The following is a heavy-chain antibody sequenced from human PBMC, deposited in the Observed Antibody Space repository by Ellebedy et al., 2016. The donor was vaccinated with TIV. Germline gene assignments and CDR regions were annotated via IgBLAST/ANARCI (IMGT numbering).Heavy chain of an antibody. D-gene: IGHD2-2*01. CDR2: ISWNSGSI. CDR3: AKDSGDQGGRYCSSTSCFGLFDY. Sequence: GGSLRLXXAASGFTFDDYAMHWVRQAPGKGLEWVSGISWNSGSIGYADSVKGRFTISRDNAKNSLYLQMNSLRAEDTALYYCAKDSGDQGGRYCSSTSCFGLFDYWGQGTLVTVSS. V-gene: IGHV3-9*01. J-gene: IGHJ4*02. CDR1: GFTFDDYA.